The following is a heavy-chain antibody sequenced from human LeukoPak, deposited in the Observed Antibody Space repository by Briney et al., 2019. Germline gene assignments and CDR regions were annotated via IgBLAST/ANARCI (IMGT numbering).Heavy chain of an antibody. V-gene: IGHV4-30-4*08. CDR1: GGSISSGDYY. Sequence: SETLSLTCTVSGGSISSGDYYWSWIRQPPGKGLEWIGYIYYSGSTYYNPSLKSRVTISVDTSKNQFSLKLSSVTAADTAVYYCARARGEYCSSTSCYNYFDYWGQGTLVTVSS. J-gene: IGHJ4*02. CDR3: ARARGEYCSSTSCYNYFDY. CDR2: IYYSGST. D-gene: IGHD2-2*02.